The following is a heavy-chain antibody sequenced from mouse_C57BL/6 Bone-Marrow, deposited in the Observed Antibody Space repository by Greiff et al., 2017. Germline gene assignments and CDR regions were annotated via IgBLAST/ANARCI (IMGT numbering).Heavy chain of an antibody. CDR2: ISDGGSYT. CDR3: AREGIYYDYDGGYYYAMDY. V-gene: IGHV5-4*01. J-gene: IGHJ4*01. CDR1: GFTFSSYA. Sequence: EVKVVESGGGLVKPGGSLKLSCAASGFTFSSYAMSWVRQTPEKRLEWVATISDGGSYTYYPDKVKGRFTISRDNAKNNTYLKMSHLKSEDTAMYNCAREGIYYDYDGGYYYAMDYWGQGTSVTVSS. D-gene: IGHD2-4*01.